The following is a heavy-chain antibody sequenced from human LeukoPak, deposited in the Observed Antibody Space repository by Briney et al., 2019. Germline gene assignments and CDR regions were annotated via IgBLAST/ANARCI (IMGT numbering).Heavy chain of an antibody. Sequence: SVKVSCKASGGTFSSYAISWVRQAPGQGLEWMGRIIPIFGIASYAQKFQGRVTITADKSTSTAYMELSSLRSEDTAVYYCARDSGSYANWFDPWGQGTLVTVSS. CDR3: ARDSGSYANWFDP. CDR1: GGTFSSYA. D-gene: IGHD1-26*01. CDR2: IIPIFGIA. V-gene: IGHV1-69*04. J-gene: IGHJ5*02.